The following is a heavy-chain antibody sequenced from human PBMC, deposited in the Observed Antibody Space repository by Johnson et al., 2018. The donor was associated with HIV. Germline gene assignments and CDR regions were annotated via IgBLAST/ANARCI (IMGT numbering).Heavy chain of an antibody. CDR3: TTRVTVVIISSDAFDI. CDR2: VLHDETK. D-gene: IGHD3-3*01. CDR1: GFTFRTYA. J-gene: IGHJ3*02. Sequence: QVQLVESGGGVVQPGRSLRLSCAASGFTFRTYAIHWVRQVPGKGLEWVAVVLHDETKDYGSPVKGRFTISRDDSKNTLYLQMNSLKTEDTAVYYCTTRVTVVIISSDAFDIWGQGTMVTVSS. V-gene: IGHV3-30*03.